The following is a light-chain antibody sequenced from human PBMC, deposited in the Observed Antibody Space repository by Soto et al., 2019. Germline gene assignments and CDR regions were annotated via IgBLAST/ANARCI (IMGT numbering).Light chain of an antibody. CDR3: QQYYSSWT. CDR2: KAS. CDR1: QSISGW. J-gene: IGKJ1*01. Sequence: DIHMTQSPSTLSASVGDRVTITCRASQSISGWLAWYQQKPGKAPKLLIYKASSLESGVPSRFSGSGSGTEFPLTISSLQPDEFATYYCQQYYSSWTFGQGTKVEIK. V-gene: IGKV1-5*03.